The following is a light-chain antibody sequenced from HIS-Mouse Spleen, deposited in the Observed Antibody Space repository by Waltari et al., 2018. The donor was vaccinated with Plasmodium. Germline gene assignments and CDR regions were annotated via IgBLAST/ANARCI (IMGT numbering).Light chain of an antibody. J-gene: IGLJ2*01. V-gene: IGLV2-8*01. CDR3: SSYAGSNNLV. Sequence: QSALTQPPSASGSPGQSVTIPCTGTSSDVGGYNYLPWYQQHPGKAPKLMIYEVSKRPSGFPDRFSGSKSGNTASLTVSGLQAEDEADYYCSSYAGSNNLVFGGGTKLTVL. CDR2: EVS. CDR1: SSDVGGYNY.